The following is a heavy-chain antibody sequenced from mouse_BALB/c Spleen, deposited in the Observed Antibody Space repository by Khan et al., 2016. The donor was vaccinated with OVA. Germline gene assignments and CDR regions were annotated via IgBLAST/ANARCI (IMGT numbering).Heavy chain of an antibody. V-gene: IGHV3-2*02. CDR2: ITYSGST. Sequence: VQLKESGPGLVKPSQSLSLTCTVTGYSITSDYAWNWIRQFPGNKLEWMAYITYSGSTGYNPSLKSRISITRDTSKNQFFLQLNSVTTEDTATYYWARDYGSSYVFFDYWGQGTPLTVSA. CDR1: GYSITSDYA. J-gene: IGHJ2*01. CDR3: ARDYGSSYVFFDY. D-gene: IGHD1-1*01.